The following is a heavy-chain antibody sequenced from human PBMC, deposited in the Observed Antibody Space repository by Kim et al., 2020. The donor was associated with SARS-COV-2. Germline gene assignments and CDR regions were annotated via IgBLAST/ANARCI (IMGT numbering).Heavy chain of an antibody. Sequence: SETLSLTCTVSGGSISSYYWSWIRQPPGKGLEWIGYIYYSGSTNYNPSLKSRVTISVDTSKNQFSLKLSSVTAADTAVYYCAREGGFHPYYYGMDVWGQGTTVTVSS. D-gene: IGHD3-16*01. CDR1: GGSISSYY. CDR2: IYYSGST. CDR3: AREGGFHPYYYGMDV. J-gene: IGHJ6*02. V-gene: IGHV4-59*13.